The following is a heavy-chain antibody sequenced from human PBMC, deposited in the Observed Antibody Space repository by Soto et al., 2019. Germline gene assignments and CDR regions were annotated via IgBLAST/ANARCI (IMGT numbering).Heavy chain of an antibody. V-gene: IGHV1-18*01. Sequence: QVQLLQSGAEVKKPGASVKVSCKASGYTFTNYGITWVRQAPGQGLEWMGWISAYNGNTHYTQRLQGRVTMTTDTSTSTADMELRGLRSDDTAVDYCAGVRQLVGYFYYYMDVWGKGTTVTVSS. CDR1: GYTFTNYG. J-gene: IGHJ6*03. CDR2: ISAYNGNT. CDR3: AGVRQLVGYFYYYMDV. D-gene: IGHD6-6*01.